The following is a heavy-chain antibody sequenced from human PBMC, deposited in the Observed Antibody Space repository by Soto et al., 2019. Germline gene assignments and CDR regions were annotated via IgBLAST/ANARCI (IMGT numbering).Heavy chain of an antibody. V-gene: IGHV1-18*01. Sequence: GASVKVSCKASGYTFTSYGISWVRQAPGQGLEWMGWISAYNGNTNYAQKLQGRVTMTTDTSTSTAYMELRSLRSDDTAVYYCARDPPYCGGDCRTFDYWGQGTLVTVSS. J-gene: IGHJ4*02. D-gene: IGHD2-21*02. CDR2: ISAYNGNT. CDR3: ARDPPYCGGDCRTFDY. CDR1: GYTFTSYG.